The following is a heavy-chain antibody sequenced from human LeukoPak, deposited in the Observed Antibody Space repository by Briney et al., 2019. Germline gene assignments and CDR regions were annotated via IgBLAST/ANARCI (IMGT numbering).Heavy chain of an antibody. CDR2: IDWNDDK. V-gene: IGHV2-70*04. D-gene: IGHD6-13*01. Sequence: KESGPALVKPTQTLTLTCTFSGFSLSTSGMRVSWIRQPPGNALEWLARIDWNDDKFYSTSLKTRLTISKDTSKNQVVLTMTNMDPVDTATYFCARETSDYSSSWYGYYFDYWGQGTLVTVSS. CDR1: GFSLSTSGMR. CDR3: ARETSDYSSSWYGYYFDY. J-gene: IGHJ4*02.